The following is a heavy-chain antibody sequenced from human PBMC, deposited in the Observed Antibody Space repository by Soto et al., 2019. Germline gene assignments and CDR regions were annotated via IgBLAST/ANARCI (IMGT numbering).Heavy chain of an antibody. CDR3: ARDRLTGDPEAFDI. D-gene: IGHD7-27*01. CDR1: GGSISSGGYY. Sequence: SETLSLTCTVSGGSISSGGYYWSWIRQHPGKGLEWIGYIYYSGSTYYNPSLKSRVTISVDTSKNQFSLKLSSVTAADKAVYYCARDRLTGDPEAFDIWGKGPMVTVSS. CDR2: IYYSGST. V-gene: IGHV4-31*03. J-gene: IGHJ3*02.